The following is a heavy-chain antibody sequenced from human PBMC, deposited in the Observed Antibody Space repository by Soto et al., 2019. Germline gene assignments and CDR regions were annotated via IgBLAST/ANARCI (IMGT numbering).Heavy chain of an antibody. J-gene: IGHJ6*02. CDR2: IHPNSGGT. CDR3: ARRIIMIRGVGMDV. D-gene: IGHD3-10*01. Sequence: QVQLVQSGAEVKKPGASVKVSCKASGYIFTGYYLHWVRQAPGQGLEWMGWIHPNSGGTNYAQKFQGRVTMTRDTSISTAYMELSSLRSDDTAIYYCARRIIMIRGVGMDVWGQGTTVTVSS. V-gene: IGHV1-2*02. CDR1: GYIFTGYY.